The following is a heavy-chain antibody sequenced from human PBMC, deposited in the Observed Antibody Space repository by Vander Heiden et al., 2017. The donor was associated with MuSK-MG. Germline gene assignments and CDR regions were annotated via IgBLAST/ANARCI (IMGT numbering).Heavy chain of an antibody. D-gene: IGHD2-15*01. CDR3: ARTCSGGNCYSIY. CDR2: ISSYNANT. Sequence: QVQLVQSGAEVQKPAASVQVSCKATGYTFTSYGINWVRQLPGQGPPGMGWISSYNANTNYAQKLQGRVTMTTDTSTSTAYMELRRMRSDDTAVYYCARTCSGGNCYSIYWGQGTLVTVSS. J-gene: IGHJ4*02. V-gene: IGHV1-18*04. CDR1: GYTFTSYG.